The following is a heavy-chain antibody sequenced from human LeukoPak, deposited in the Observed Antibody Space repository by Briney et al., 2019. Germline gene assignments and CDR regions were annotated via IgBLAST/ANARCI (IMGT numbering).Heavy chain of an antibody. Sequence: ASVKFSCKASGYTFTSYYMHWVRQAPGQGLEWMGIINPSGGSTNFAQKFQGRVTMTRDTSTSTVYMDLSSLRSEDTAVYYCARDGVATTDNSRYYFDYWGQGALVTVSS. D-gene: IGHD5-24*01. V-gene: IGHV1-46*01. CDR1: GYTFTSYY. J-gene: IGHJ4*02. CDR3: ARDGVATTDNSRYYFDY. CDR2: INPSGGST.